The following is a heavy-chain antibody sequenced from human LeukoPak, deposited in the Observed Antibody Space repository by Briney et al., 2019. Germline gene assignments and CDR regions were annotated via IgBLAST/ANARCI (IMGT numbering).Heavy chain of an antibody. D-gene: IGHD1-7*01. CDR2: IIPIFGTA. J-gene: IGHJ4*02. Sequence: GASVKVSCKASGGTFSSYAISWVRQAPGQGLEWMGGIIPIFGTANYAQKFQGRVTITADKSTSTAYMELSSLRSEDTAVYYCARGFIYNWNYGIFDYWGQGTLVTVSS. V-gene: IGHV1-69*06. CDR3: ARGFIYNWNYGIFDY. CDR1: GGTFSSYA.